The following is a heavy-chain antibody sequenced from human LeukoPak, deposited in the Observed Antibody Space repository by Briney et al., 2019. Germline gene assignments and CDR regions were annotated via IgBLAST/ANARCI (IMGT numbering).Heavy chain of an antibody. V-gene: IGHV1-18*04. D-gene: IGHD3-10*01. CDR2: ISAYNGNT. CDR1: GYTFTSYG. CDR3: ARVSMVRGVIRYNWFDP. J-gene: IGHJ5*02. Sequence: GASVKVSCKASGYTFTSYGISWVRQAPGQGLEWMGWISAYNGNTNYAQKLQGRVTMTTDTSTSTAYMELRSLRSDDTAVYYCARVSMVRGVIRYNWFDPWGQGTLVTVSS.